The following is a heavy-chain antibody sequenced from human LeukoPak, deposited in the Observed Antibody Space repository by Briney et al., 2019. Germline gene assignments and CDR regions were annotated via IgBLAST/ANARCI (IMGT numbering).Heavy chain of an antibody. D-gene: IGHD3-3*01. CDR2: IYYSGST. Sequence: SETLSLTCTVSGGSISGYYWSWIRQPPGKGLEWIGYIYYSGSTNYNPSLKSRVTISVDTSKNQFSLKLSSVTAADTAVYYCATHSPQTLEWLFSGFSSDAFDIWGQGTMVTVSS. CDR3: ATHSPQTLEWLFSGFSSDAFDI. V-gene: IGHV4-59*01. CDR1: GGSISGYY. J-gene: IGHJ3*02.